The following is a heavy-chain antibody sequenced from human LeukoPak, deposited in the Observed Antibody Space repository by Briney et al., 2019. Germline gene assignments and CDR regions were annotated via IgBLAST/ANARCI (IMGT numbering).Heavy chain of an antibody. D-gene: IGHD6-19*01. CDR2: IYYSGST. CDR3: ARARSGSGWYWFDP. J-gene: IGHJ5*02. CDR1: GGSISSSSYY. V-gene: IGHV4-39*07. Sequence: SETLSLTCTVSGGSISSSSYYWGWIRQPPGKGLEWIGSIYYSGSTYYNTSLKSRVTISVDTSKNQFSLKLSSVTAADTAVYYCARARSGSGWYWFDPWGQGTLVIVSS.